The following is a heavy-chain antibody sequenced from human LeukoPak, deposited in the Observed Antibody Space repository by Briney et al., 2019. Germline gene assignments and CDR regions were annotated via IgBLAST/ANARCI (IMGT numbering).Heavy chain of an antibody. V-gene: IGHV1-69*13. J-gene: IGHJ6*03. D-gene: IGHD3-3*01. Sequence: GASVKVSCKASGGTFSSYAISWVRQAPGQGLEWMGGIIPIFGTANYAQKFQGRVTITADESTSTAYMELSSLRSEDTAVYYCARVSTIFGYYYYYMDVWGKGTTVTVSS. CDR2: IIPIFGTA. CDR1: GGTFSSYA. CDR3: ARVSTIFGYYYYYMDV.